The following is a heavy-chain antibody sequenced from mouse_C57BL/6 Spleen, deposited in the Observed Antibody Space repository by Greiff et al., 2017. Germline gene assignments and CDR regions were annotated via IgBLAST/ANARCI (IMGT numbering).Heavy chain of an antibody. CDR3: EACGPYSFAY. D-gene: IGHD1-1*02. CDR1: GYTFTSYW. CDR2: IDPSDSYT. V-gene: IGHV1-69*01. J-gene: IGHJ3*01. Sequence: QVQLQQPGAELVMPGASVKLSCKASGYTFTSYWMHWVKQRPGQGLEWIGEIDPSDSYTNYNQKFKGKSTLTVDKSSSTAYMQLSSLASEDSAGCYGEACGPYSFAYWGQGTLVTVSA.